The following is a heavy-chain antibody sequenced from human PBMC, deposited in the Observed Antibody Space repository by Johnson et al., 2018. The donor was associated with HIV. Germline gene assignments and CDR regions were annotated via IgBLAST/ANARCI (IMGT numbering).Heavy chain of an antibody. Sequence: EQLVESGGGLVQPGGSLRLSCSASGFTFSNSDMNWVHQAPGKGLEWVGFIRGKPYGGTPEYAASVKGRFTISRDDSKSIAYLQMNSLRTEDTAIYYCSRDSWGRRPHDTFDIWGQGTMVTVSS. CDR3: SRDSWGRRPHDTFDI. J-gene: IGHJ3*02. V-gene: IGHV3-49*04. D-gene: IGHD3-16*01. CDR2: IRGKPYGGTP. CDR1: GFTFSNSD.